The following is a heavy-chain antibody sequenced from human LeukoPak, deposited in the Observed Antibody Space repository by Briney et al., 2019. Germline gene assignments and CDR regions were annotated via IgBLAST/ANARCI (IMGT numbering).Heavy chain of an antibody. J-gene: IGHJ4*02. Sequence: ASVKVSCTASGYTFTSYYMHWVRQAPGQGLEWMALINPSGGSTSYAQKFQGRVTMTRDTSTSTVYMELSSLRSEDTAVYYCARDTSGSLYYFDYWGQGTLVTVSS. D-gene: IGHD3-22*01. CDR1: GYTFTSYY. CDR3: ARDTSGSLYYFDY. V-gene: IGHV1-46*01. CDR2: INPSGGST.